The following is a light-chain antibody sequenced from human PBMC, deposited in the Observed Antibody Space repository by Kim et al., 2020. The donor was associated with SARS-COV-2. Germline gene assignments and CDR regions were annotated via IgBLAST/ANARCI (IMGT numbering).Light chain of an antibody. CDR2: GKN. J-gene: IGLJ1*01. CDR1: SLRSYY. V-gene: IGLV3-19*01. CDR3: NSRDSSGNYV. Sequence: VAVGQTVRITCQGDSLRSYYASWYQQKPGQAPVLVIYGKNNRPSGIPDRFSGSSSGNTASLTITGAQAEDEADYYCNSRDSSGNYVFGTGTKVTVL.